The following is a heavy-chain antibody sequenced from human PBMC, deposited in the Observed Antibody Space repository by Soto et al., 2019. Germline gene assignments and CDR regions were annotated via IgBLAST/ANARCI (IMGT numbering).Heavy chain of an antibody. CDR2: IYYSGST. J-gene: IGHJ3*02. CDR3: ARPGGLWMGDAFDI. D-gene: IGHD2-21*01. Sequence: QLQLQESGPGLVKPSETLSLTCTVSGGSISSSSYYWGWIRQPPGKGLEWIGSIYYSGSTYYNPSLKSLFTISVDTYKNQFSLKLSSVTAADTAVYYCARPGGLWMGDAFDIWGQGTMVTVSS. CDR1: GGSISSSSYY. V-gene: IGHV4-39*01.